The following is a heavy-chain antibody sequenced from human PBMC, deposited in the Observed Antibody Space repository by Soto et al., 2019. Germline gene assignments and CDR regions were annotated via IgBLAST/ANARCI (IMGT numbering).Heavy chain of an antibody. Sequence: GASLKISCQGSGYSFTSYWISWVRQMPGKGLEWMGRIDPSDSYTNYSPSFQGHVTISADKSISTAYLQWSSLKASDTAMYYCARSRGYCSSTSCYTDYWGQGTLVTVSS. D-gene: IGHD2-2*02. V-gene: IGHV5-10-1*01. CDR3: ARSRGYCSSTSCYTDY. CDR2: IDPSDSYT. CDR1: GYSFTSYW. J-gene: IGHJ4*02.